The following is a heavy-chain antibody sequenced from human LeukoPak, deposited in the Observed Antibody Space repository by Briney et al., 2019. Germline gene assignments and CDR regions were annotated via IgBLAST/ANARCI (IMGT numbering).Heavy chain of an antibody. CDR1: GGSISSSSDD. CDR3: ARITGFGESPDY. Sequence: PSETLSLTCTVSGGSISSSSDDPGWIRQPPGKGLEWIGSIYHSGSTYYKPSPKSRVIISVAPSKNQCTLKLNSVTAADTAVYYCARITGFGESPDYWGQGTLVTVSS. V-gene: IGHV4-39*01. CDR2: IYHSGST. J-gene: IGHJ4*02. D-gene: IGHD3-10*01.